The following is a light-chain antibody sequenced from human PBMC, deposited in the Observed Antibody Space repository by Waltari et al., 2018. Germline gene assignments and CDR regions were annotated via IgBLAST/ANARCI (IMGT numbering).Light chain of an antibody. CDR2: WAS. J-gene: IGKJ1*01. CDR3: QQYYSTPPT. V-gene: IGKV4-1*01. CDR1: QSLLSRSDSKNF. Sequence: DIVMPQHPAAMAVSLGGRVTIPSNSSQSLLSRSDSKNFLAWYQQKPGHYPKLLSHWASTRESGVPDRFSGSGSGTDFTLTISTLQGEDVAGYFCQQYYSTPPTFGQGTKVDIK.